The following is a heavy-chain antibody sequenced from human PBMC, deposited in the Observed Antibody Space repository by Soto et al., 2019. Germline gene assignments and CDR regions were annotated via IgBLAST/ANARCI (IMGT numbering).Heavy chain of an antibody. J-gene: IGHJ6*03. V-gene: IGHV1-24*01. Sequence: ASVKVSCKVSGYTLTELSMHWVRQAPGKGLEWMGGFDPEDGETIYAQKFQGRVTMTEDTSTDTAYMELSSLRSEDTAVYYCATVEAAGTTSGYYYYMDVWGKGTTVTVSS. CDR3: ATVEAAGTTSGYYYYMDV. D-gene: IGHD6-13*01. CDR1: GYTLTELS. CDR2: FDPEDGET.